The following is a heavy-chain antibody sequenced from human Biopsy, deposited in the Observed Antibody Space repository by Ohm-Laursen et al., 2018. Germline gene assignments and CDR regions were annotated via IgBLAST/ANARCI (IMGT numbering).Heavy chain of an antibody. J-gene: IGHJ4*02. V-gene: IGHV1-69*01. CDR3: ARDRPSVPTYAVF. CDR2: IIGMFGTA. D-gene: IGHD2-2*01. Sequence: SSVKVSCKASGGPFSSYAVTWVRQAPGQGLEWMGGIIGMFGTADYAQRFQGRVTITADESTSTAYMELSSLRSEDTAIYYCARDRPSVPTYAVFWGQGSLVTVSS. CDR1: GGPFSSYA.